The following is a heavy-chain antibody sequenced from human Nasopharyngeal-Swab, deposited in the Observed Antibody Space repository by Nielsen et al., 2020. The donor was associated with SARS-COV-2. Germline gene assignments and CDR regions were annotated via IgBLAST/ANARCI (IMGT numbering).Heavy chain of an antibody. J-gene: IGHJ6*02. D-gene: IGHD6-6*01. CDR1: GFTFSNYA. CDR3: AKGTYSGSPGGMDV. Sequence: GESLKISCAASGFTFSNYAMSWVRQAPGKGLEWVSVIYSGGNSTYYADSVKGRFAISRDNSKNTVYLQMNSPRAEDTAVYYCAKGTYSGSPGGMDVWGQGTTVTVSS. CDR2: IYSGGNST. V-gene: IGHV3-23*03.